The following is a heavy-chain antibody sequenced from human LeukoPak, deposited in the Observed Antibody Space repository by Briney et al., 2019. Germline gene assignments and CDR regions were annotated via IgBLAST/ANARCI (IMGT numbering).Heavy chain of an antibody. CDR3: ARDLSEWEPLGVFNI. CDR1: GLPLLSYA. J-gene: IGHJ3*02. CDR2: ISYDGRKK. D-gene: IGHD1-26*01. V-gene: IGHV3-30*01. Sequence: GGSLRHSFSASGLPLLSYAMQWVPQAPGKGLERDAVISYDGRKKYYVDSVKGRFTISRDNSKHTLYLQIHSLRAEDAAVYYCARDLSEWEPLGVFNIWGEGAVVTVSP.